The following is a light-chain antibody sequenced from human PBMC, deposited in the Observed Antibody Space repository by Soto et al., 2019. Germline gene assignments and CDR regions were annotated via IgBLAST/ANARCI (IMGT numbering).Light chain of an antibody. V-gene: IGKV1-33*01. CDR3: QQYDNHPPFT. CDR1: QDISNY. Sequence: DIPMTQSPSSLSASVGDRVTITCQASQDISNYLNWYQQKPGKAPKLLIYDASNLETGVPSRFSGSGSGTDFTISISSLQPEDIATYYCQQYDNHPPFTFGQGTQLEIK. CDR2: DAS. J-gene: IGKJ5*01.